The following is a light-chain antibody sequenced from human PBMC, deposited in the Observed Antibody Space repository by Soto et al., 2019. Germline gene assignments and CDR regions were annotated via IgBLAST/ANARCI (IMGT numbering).Light chain of an antibody. V-gene: IGLV2-14*03. CDR3: SSYTSSNTYV. J-gene: IGLJ1*01. CDR2: DVH. Sequence: QSVLAQPASVSGSPGQSITLSCTGTNSDVGGYNYVSWYQHHPGKAPKLIIYDVHNRPSGVSDRFSGSKSGNTASLTISGLQAEDEADYYCSSYTSSNTYVFGTGTKLTVL. CDR1: NSDVGGYNY.